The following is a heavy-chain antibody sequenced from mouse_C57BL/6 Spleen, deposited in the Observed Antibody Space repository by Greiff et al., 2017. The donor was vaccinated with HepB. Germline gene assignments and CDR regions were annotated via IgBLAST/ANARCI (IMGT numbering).Heavy chain of an antibody. V-gene: IGHV3-6*01. J-gene: IGHJ1*03. CDR2: ISYDGSN. CDR1: GYSITSGYY. Sequence: EVQLQESGPGLVKPSQSLSLTCSVTGYSITSGYYWNWIRQFPGNKLEWMGYISYDGSNNYNPSLKNRISITRDTSKNQFFLKLNSVTTEDTATYYGARGYYGSRSYWYFDVWGTGTTVTVSS. D-gene: IGHD1-1*01. CDR3: ARGYYGSRSYWYFDV.